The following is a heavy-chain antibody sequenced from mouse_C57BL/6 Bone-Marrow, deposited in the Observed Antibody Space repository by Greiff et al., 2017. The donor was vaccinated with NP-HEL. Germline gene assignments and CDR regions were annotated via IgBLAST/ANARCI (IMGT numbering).Heavy chain of an antibody. Sequence: VQLQQSGAELVRPGASVKLSCTASGFNIKDDYMHWVKQRPEQGLEWIGWIDPENGDTEYASKFQGKATITADTSSNTAYLQLSSLTSEDTAVYYCTANWCFNYWGQGTTLTVSS. V-gene: IGHV14-4*01. CDR1: GFNIKDDY. D-gene: IGHD4-1*01. CDR3: TANWCFNY. CDR2: IDPENGDT. J-gene: IGHJ2*01.